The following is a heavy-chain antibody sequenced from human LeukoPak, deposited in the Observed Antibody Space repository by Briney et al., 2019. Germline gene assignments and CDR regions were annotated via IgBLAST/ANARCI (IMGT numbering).Heavy chain of an antibody. CDR3: ARTKGWSGYYY. CDR2: INSDGSST. D-gene: IGHD3-3*01. V-gene: IGHV3-74*01. J-gene: IGHJ4*02. CDR1: GFTFSSYW. Sequence: PGGSLRLSCAASGFTFSSYWMHRVRQAPGKGLVWVSRINSDGSSTSYADSVKGRFTISRDNAKNTLYLQMNSLRAEDTAVYYCARTKGWSGYYYWGQGTLVTVSS.